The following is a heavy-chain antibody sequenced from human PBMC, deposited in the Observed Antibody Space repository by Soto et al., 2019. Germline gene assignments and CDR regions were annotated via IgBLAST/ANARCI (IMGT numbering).Heavy chain of an antibody. CDR3: ARATVDSSGYLFDY. Sequence: PGGSLRLSCAASGFTFSSYAMHWVRQAPGKGLEWVAVISYDGSNKYYADSVKGRFTISRDNSKNTLYLQMNSLRAEDTAVYYCARATVDSSGYLFDYWGQGTLVTVSS. D-gene: IGHD3-22*01. J-gene: IGHJ4*02. CDR2: ISYDGSNK. V-gene: IGHV3-30-3*01. CDR1: GFTFSSYA.